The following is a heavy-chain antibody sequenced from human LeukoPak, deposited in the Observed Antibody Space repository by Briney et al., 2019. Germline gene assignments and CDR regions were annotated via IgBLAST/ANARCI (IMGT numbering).Heavy chain of an antibody. D-gene: IGHD6-19*01. CDR1: GFTFSSYA. V-gene: IGHV3-23*01. J-gene: IGHJ4*02. CDR3: AKDPGYSSGWPVFDY. Sequence: GGSLRLSCAASGFTFSSYAMSWVRQAPGKGLEWVSAISGSGGSTYYADSVKGRFTISRDNSKNTLYLQTNSLRAEDTAVYYCAKDPGYSSGWPVFDYWGQGTLVTVSS. CDR2: ISGSGGST.